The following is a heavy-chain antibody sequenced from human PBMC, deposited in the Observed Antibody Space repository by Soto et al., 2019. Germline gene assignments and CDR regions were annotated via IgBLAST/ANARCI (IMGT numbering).Heavy chain of an antibody. V-gene: IGHV4-4*02. J-gene: IGHJ6*02. D-gene: IGHD6-13*01. CDR3: ARRVAIAAAEYYYYYYGMDV. CDR1: GGSISSSNW. Sequence: KSSETLSLTCAVSGGSISSSNWWSWVRQPPGKGLEWIGEIYHSGSTNYNPSLKSRVTISVDKSKNQFSLKLSSVTAADTAVYYCARRVAIAAAEYYYYYYGMDVWGQGTTVTVSS. CDR2: IYHSGST.